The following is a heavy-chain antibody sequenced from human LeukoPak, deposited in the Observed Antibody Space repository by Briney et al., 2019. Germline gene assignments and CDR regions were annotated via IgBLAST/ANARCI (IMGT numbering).Heavy chain of an antibody. CDR1: GGSISSGGYY. CDR2: IYYSGST. Sequence: SQTLSLTCTVSGGSISSGGYYCSWIRQPPGKGLEWSGYIYYSGSTYYNPALKSRVTISVDTSKNQFSLKLSSVTAADTAVYYCARDKRGYYYDSSGYYYSDAFDIWGQGTMVTVSS. D-gene: IGHD3-22*01. CDR3: ARDKRGYYYDSSGYYYSDAFDI. J-gene: IGHJ3*02. V-gene: IGHV4-31*03.